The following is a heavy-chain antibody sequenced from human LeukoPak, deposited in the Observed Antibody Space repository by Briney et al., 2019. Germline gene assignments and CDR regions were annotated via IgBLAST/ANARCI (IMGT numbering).Heavy chain of an antibody. CDR3: ARSPGRYYYGMDV. J-gene: IGHJ6*02. CDR1: GFTFSSYW. CDR2: MKQDGSEK. D-gene: IGHD1-26*01. V-gene: IGHV3-7*01. Sequence: PGGSLRLSCAASGFTFSSYWMNWVRQAPGKGLEWVASMKQDGSEKYYVDSVKGRFTISRDNAKNSLYLQMNSLRAEDTAVYYCARSPGRYYYGMDVRGQGTTVTVSS.